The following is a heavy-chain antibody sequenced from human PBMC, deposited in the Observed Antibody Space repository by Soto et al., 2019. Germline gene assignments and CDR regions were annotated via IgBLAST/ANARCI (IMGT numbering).Heavy chain of an antibody. CDR3: IAARRFYFDY. J-gene: IGHJ4*02. CDR1: GFTFSSYW. V-gene: IGHV3-7*03. CDR2: INQDGSEK. D-gene: IGHD6-6*01. Sequence: EVQLVESGGGLVQPGGSLRLSCAASGFTFSSYWMSWVRQAPGKGLEWVANINQDGSEKYYVDSVKGRFTISRDNAKNSLYLQMNSLRAEDTAVYYCIAARRFYFDYWGQGTLVTVSS.